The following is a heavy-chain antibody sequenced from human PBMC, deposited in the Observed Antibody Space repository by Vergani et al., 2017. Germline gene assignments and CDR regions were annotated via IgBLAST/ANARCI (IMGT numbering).Heavy chain of an antibody. CDR3: ATGHYGDYRYFDY. J-gene: IGHJ4*02. Sequence: QVQLQQWGAGLLKPSETLSLTCAVYGGSFSGYYWSWIRQPPGKGLEWIGYIYYSGSTNYNPYLKSRVTIAVDTSKNQFSLKLSSVTAADTAVYYCATGHYGDYRYFDYWGQGTLVTVSS. CDR2: IYYSGST. D-gene: IGHD4-17*01. V-gene: IGHV4-34*11. CDR1: GGSFSGYY.